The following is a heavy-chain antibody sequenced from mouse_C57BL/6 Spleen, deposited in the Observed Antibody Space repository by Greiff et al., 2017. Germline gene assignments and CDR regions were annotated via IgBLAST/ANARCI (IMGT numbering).Heavy chain of an antibody. Sequence: QVQLQQPGAELVRPGSSVKLSCKASGYTFTSYWRDWVKQRPGQGLEWIGNIYPSDSETHYNQKFKDKATLTVDKSSSTAYMQLSSLTSEDSAVYYCARPGNYYGSSHWYFDVWGTGTTVTGSS. V-gene: IGHV1-61*01. J-gene: IGHJ1*03. CDR2: IYPSDSET. D-gene: IGHD1-1*01. CDR1: GYTFTSYW. CDR3: ARPGNYYGSSHWYFDV.